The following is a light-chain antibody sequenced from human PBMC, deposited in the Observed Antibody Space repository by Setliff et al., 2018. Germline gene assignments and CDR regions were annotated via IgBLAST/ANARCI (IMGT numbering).Light chain of an antibody. CDR1: SSDVGGYNY. J-gene: IGLJ1*01. CDR3: GSYTSSSTFNV. CDR2: AVT. V-gene: IGLV2-14*01. Sequence: QSALTQPASVSGPPGQSITISCTGTSSDVGGYNYVSWYQQHPGKAPTLMIHAVTERPSGVSRRFSGSKSGYTASLTISGLQAEDEADYYCGSYTSSSTFNVFGTGTKVTVL.